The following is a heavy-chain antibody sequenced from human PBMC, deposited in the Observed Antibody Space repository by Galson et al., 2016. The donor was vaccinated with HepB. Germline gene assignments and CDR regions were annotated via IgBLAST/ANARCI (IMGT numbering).Heavy chain of an antibody. J-gene: IGHJ4*02. D-gene: IGHD5-24*01. V-gene: IGHV4-4*02. CDR1: GGSVSSHNW. CDR2: IFHTGRV. Sequence: ETLSPTCAVSGGSVSSHNWWSWVRQPPGKGLEWIGQIFHTGRVNYTPSLASRVTISVDTSNNHFSLRLSSVTAADTALYYCARQHRGGPSDYWGQGTLVIVSS. CDR3: ARQHRGGPSDY.